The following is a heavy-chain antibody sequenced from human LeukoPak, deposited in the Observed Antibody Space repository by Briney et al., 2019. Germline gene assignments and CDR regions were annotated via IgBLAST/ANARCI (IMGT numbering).Heavy chain of an antibody. CDR1: GFTYDDYG. CDR2: INWNGGST. Sequence: GGSLRLSCAASGFTYDDYGMSWVRQAPGKGLDWVSGINWNGGSTGYADSVKGRFTISRDNAKNSLYVQMNSVRADDTALYSCARDLRCPRDKQQLLDYWGQGTLVTVSS. CDR3: ARDLRCPRDKQQLLDY. V-gene: IGHV3-20*04. J-gene: IGHJ4*02. D-gene: IGHD6-13*01.